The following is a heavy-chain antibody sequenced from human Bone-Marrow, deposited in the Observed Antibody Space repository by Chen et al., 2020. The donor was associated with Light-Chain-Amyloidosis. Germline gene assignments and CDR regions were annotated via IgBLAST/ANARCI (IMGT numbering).Heavy chain of an antibody. J-gene: IGHJ5*02. D-gene: IGHD3-9*01. CDR1: GFTVSGSY. CDR3: ARESRDAFWTGEGFDP. Sequence: EVQLVEFGGGLMQPGGSLRLSCAASGFTVSGSYMAWVRQAPGKGLEWLSFIFTDGRTNYADSVKGRFTISRDTSQSTLFLQMNGLRAEDTAIYYCARESRDAFWTGEGFDPWGQGTLVTVSS. CDR2: IFTDGRT. V-gene: IGHV3-53*01.